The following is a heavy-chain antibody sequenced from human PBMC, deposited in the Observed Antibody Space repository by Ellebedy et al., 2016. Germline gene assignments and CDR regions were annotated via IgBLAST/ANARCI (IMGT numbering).Heavy chain of an antibody. Sequence: SETLSLTCAVSGGSISSRTYSWSWIRPPPGKGLEWIGYVYHSGTTYYNPSLKSRVTISVDRSKNQFSLRLSSMTAADTAMYYCAGTIVVAGSGYFQHWGQGTLVPVSS. CDR3: AGTIVVAGSGYFQH. V-gene: IGHV4-30-2*01. CDR2: VYHSGTT. J-gene: IGHJ1*01. D-gene: IGHD6-19*01. CDR1: GGSISSRTYS.